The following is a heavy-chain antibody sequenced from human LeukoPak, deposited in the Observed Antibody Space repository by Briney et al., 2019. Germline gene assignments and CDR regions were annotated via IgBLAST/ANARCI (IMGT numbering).Heavy chain of an antibody. CDR3: ARHHNWNYGEWWFDP. Sequence: PGESLKISCKGSGYRFTSYWIAWVRQMPGKGLEWMGIIYPGDSDTRYSPSFQGQVTISADKSITTAYLQWSSLKASDTAMYYCARHHNWNYGEWWFDPWGQGTLVTVSS. D-gene: IGHD1-7*01. J-gene: IGHJ5*02. CDR1: GYRFTSYW. V-gene: IGHV5-51*01. CDR2: IYPGDSDT.